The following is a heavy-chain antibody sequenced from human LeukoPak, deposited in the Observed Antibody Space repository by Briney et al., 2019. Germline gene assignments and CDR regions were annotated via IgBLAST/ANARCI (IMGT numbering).Heavy chain of an antibody. Sequence: GASVKVSCKASGYTSTSYDINWVRQATGQGLEWMGWMNPNSGNTGYAQKFQGRVTMTRNTSISTAYMELSSLRSEDTAVYYCARDRTWYYGSGGYYPLDFDIWGQGTMVTVSS. CDR1: GYTSTSYD. J-gene: IGHJ3*02. CDR3: ARDRTWYYGSGGYYPLDFDI. CDR2: MNPNSGNT. D-gene: IGHD3-10*01. V-gene: IGHV1-8*01.